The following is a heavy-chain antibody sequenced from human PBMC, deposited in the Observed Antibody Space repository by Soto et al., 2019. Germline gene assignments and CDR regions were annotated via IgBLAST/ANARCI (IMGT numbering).Heavy chain of an antibody. V-gene: IGHV3-30-3*01. D-gene: IGHD5-18*01. J-gene: IGHJ4*02. CDR1: GFTFSSYA. CDR3: ARDRPGYSYGLDY. Sequence: GGSLRLSCAASGFTFSSYAMHWVRQAPGKGLEWVAVISYDGSNKYYADSVKGRFTISRDNSKNTLYLQMNSLRAEDTAVYYCARDRPGYSYGLDYWGQGTLVTVSS. CDR2: ISYDGSNK.